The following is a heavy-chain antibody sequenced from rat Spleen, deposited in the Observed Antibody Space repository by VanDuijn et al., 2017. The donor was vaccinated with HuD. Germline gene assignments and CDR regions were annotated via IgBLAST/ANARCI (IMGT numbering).Heavy chain of an antibody. CDR1: GFSLTSYG. D-gene: IGHD4-3*01. J-gene: IGHJ3*01. CDR2: IRSGGGT. Sequence: QVQLKESGPGLVQPSQTLSLTCTVSGFSLTSYGVTWVRQPPGKGLEWIGTIRSGGGTDYTSNPKSRLSISRDASTSQVLLKMNSLQTEDTAMYFCVRSEGIIRGHFAYWGQGTLVTVSS. CDR3: VRSEGIIRGHFAY. V-gene: IGHV2-16*01.